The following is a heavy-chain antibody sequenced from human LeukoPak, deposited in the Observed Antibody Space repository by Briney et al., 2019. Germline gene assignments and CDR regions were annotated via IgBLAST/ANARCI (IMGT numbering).Heavy chain of an antibody. V-gene: IGHV4-38-2*02. CDR1: GYSISSGYY. D-gene: IGHD3-10*01. Sequence: SETLSLTCTVSGYSISSGYYWGWIRQPPGKGLECIGSIYHSGSTYYNPSLKSRVTISVDTSKNQFSLKLSSVTAADTAVYYCAREDPRGSFYFYYFMDVWGRGTTVTVSS. CDR3: AREDPRGSFYFYYFMDV. CDR2: IYHSGST. J-gene: IGHJ6*03.